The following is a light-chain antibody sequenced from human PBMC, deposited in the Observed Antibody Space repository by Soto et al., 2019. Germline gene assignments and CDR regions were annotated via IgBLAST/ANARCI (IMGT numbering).Light chain of an antibody. J-gene: IGLJ1*01. CDR1: SSNIGAEYD. Sequence: QSVLTQPPSVSGAPGQRVAISCTGSSSNIGAEYDVHWYQQLPGTAPKRLIYGDNNRPSGVPDRFSGPKSGTSASLAITGLQPEDEADYYCQSYDSSLTTFVFGTGTKLTVL. V-gene: IGLV1-40*01. CDR3: QSYDSSLTTFV. CDR2: GDN.